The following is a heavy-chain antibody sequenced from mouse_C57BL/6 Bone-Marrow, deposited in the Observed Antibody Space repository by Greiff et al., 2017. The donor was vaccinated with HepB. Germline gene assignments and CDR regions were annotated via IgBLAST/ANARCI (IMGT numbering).Heavy chain of an antibody. CDR2: IWSGGST. CDR1: GFSLTSYG. CDR3: ARNWDGHYFYY. D-gene: IGHD4-1*01. J-gene: IGHJ2*01. Sequence: VQLQQSGPGLVQPSQSLSITCTVSGFSLTSYGVHWVRQSPGKGLEWLGVIWSGGSTDYNAAFISRLSISKDNSKSQVFFKMNSLKDDDTAIYYCARNWDGHYFYYWGQGTTLTVSS. V-gene: IGHV2-2*01.